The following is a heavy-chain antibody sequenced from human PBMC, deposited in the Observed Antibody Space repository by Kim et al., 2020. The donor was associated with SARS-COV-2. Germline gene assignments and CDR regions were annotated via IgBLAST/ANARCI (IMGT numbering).Heavy chain of an antibody. CDR2: ISGSGGST. Sequence: GGSLRLSCAASGFTFSSYAMSWVRQAPGKGLEWVSAISGSGGSTYYADSVKGRFTISRDNSKNTLYLQMNSLRAEDTAVYYCARKGRPYSSSWYEDYWGQGTLVTVSS. J-gene: IGHJ4*02. D-gene: IGHD6-13*01. CDR3: ARKGRPYSSSWYEDY. CDR1: GFTFSSYA. V-gene: IGHV3-23*01.